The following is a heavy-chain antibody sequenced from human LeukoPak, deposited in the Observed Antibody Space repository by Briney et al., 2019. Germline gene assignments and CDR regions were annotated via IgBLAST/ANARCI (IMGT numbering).Heavy chain of an antibody. CDR2: INHSGST. CDR3: ARVNWGYSY. V-gene: IGHV4-34*01. Sequence: SETLSLTCAVYGGSFSGYYWSWIRQPPGKGLEWIGEINHSGSTNYNPSLKSRVTISVDTSKNQFSLKLSSVTAADTAVYYCARVNWGYSYWGQGTLVTVSS. D-gene: IGHD7-27*01. CDR1: GGSFSGYY. J-gene: IGHJ4*02.